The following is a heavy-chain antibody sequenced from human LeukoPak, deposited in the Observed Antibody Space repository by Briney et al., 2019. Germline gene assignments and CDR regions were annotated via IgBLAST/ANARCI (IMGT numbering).Heavy chain of an antibody. D-gene: IGHD3-22*01. CDR2: IIPIFGTA. J-gene: IGHJ6*02. CDR3: ARDQGTYYDSSWPHYYYYYGMDV. Sequence: ASVKVSCKASGGTFSSYAISWVRQAPGQGLEWMGGIIPIFGTANYAQKFQGRVTITADESTSTAYMELSSLRSEDTAVYYCARDQGTYYDSSWPHYYYYYGMDVWGQGTTVTVSS. CDR1: GGTFSSYA. V-gene: IGHV1-69*13.